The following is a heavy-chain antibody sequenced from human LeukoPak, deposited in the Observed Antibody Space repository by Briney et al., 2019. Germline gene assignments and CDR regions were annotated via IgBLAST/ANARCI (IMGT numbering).Heavy chain of an antibody. Sequence: PGGSLRLSCAASGFTFSSYSMNWVRQAPGKGLEWVSSISSSSSYIYYADSVKGRFTISRDNAKNSLYLQMNSLRAEDTAVYYCARRWLRTRDAFDIWGQGTMVTVSS. CDR1: GFTFSSYS. CDR3: ARRWLRTRDAFDI. J-gene: IGHJ3*02. V-gene: IGHV3-21*01. CDR2: ISSSSSYI. D-gene: IGHD5-12*01.